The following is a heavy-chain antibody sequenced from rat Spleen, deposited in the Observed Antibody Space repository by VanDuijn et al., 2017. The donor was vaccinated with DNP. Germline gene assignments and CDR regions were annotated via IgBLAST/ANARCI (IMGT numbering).Heavy chain of an antibody. V-gene: IGHV5S11*01. Sequence: EVQLVESGGGLVQPGMSMKLSCAASGFTFSNYYMAWVRQAPTKGLEWVAAISPGGVNTYFRDSVKGRFTISRDDAKSTLYLQMDSLRSEETATYFCARSTEGLRGYYFAYWGQGVMVTVSS. CDR1: GFTFSNYY. D-gene: IGHD1-11*01. CDR3: ARSTEGLRGYYFAY. CDR2: ISPGGVNT. J-gene: IGHJ2*01.